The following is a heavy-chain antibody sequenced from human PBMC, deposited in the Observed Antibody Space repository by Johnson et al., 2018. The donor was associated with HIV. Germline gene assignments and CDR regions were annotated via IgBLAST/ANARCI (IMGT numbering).Heavy chain of an antibody. V-gene: IGHV3-20*04. CDR2: INWNGGST. CDR3: ARRSIRSDGFDI. D-gene: IGHD4-11*01. J-gene: IGHJ3*02. CDR1: GFTFDDYG. Sequence: QLVESGGGVVRPGGSLRLSCVASGFTFDDYGMSWVRQAPGKGLEWVSGINWNGGSTDYADSVKGRFTISRDNAKNSLYLQMNSLRAGDTAVYYCARRSIRSDGFDIWGQGTMVTVSS.